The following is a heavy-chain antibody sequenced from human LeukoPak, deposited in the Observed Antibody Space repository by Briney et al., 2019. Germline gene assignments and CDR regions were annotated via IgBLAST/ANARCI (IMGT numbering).Heavy chain of an antibody. D-gene: IGHD6-19*01. J-gene: IGHJ4*02. CDR2: FDPEDGET. CDR1: GYTLTELS. CDR3: ATLWGSGWGVDFSY. Sequence: ASVKVSCKVSGYTLTELSMHWVRQAPGKGLEWMGGFDPEDGETIYAQKFQGRVTMTEDTSTDTAYMELSSLRSEDTAVYYCATLWGSGWGVDFSYWGQGTLVTVSS. V-gene: IGHV1-24*01.